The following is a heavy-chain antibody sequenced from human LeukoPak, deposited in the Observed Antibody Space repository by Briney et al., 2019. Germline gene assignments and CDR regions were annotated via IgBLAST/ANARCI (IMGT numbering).Heavy chain of an antibody. CDR1: GFTFSNYA. V-gene: IGHV3-23*01. CDR3: AKDLQQLVLVYYFDY. J-gene: IGHJ4*02. CDR2: ISGCGGST. D-gene: IGHD6-13*01. Sequence: GGSLRLSCAASGFTFSNYAMSWVRQAPGKGLEWVSAISGCGGSTYYADSVKGRFTISRDNSKNTLYLQMNSLRAEDTAVYYCAKDLQQLVLVYYFDYWGQGTLVTVSS.